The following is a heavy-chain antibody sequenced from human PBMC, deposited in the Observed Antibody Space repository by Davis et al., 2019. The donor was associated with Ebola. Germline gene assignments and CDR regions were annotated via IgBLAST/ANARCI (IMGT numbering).Heavy chain of an antibody. Sequence: PGGSLRLSCAASGFTFSDYYMNFIRQAPGKGLEWVSYISGESSYRKYAESVKGRFTISRDNAKNSLYLQMNSLRAEDTAVYYCARSSSWNFDYWGQGTLVTVSP. CDR3: ARSSSWNFDY. D-gene: IGHD6-13*01. V-gene: IGHV3-11*06. CDR1: GFTFSDYY. J-gene: IGHJ4*02. CDR2: ISGESSYR.